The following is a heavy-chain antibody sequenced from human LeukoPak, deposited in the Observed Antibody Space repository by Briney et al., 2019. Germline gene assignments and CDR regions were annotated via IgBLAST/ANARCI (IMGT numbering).Heavy chain of an antibody. CDR1: GFTFSSYG. J-gene: IGHJ4*02. Sequence: GGSLRLSCAASGFTFSSYGMHWVRQAPGKGLEWVAVISYDGSNKYYADPVKGRFTISRDNSKNTLYLQMNSLRAEDTAVYYCAFGDYYDSSGYRTFDYWGQGTLVTVSS. V-gene: IGHV3-30*03. CDR2: ISYDGSNK. CDR3: AFGDYYDSSGYRTFDY. D-gene: IGHD3-22*01.